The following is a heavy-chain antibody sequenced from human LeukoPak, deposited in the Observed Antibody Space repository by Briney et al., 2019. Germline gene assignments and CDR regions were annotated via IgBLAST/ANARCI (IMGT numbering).Heavy chain of an antibody. Sequence: PSETLSLTCTVSGGSISGYYWTWVRQPPGKGLEWIGQIHDSGRADYNPSLKSRITISVDTSKNQMSLKLTSVTAADTAIYYCARFGVDYDMGVWGQGTTVTVSS. CDR3: ARFGVDYDMGV. J-gene: IGHJ6*02. V-gene: IGHV4-59*01. D-gene: IGHD3-16*01. CDR1: GGSISGYY. CDR2: IHDSGRA.